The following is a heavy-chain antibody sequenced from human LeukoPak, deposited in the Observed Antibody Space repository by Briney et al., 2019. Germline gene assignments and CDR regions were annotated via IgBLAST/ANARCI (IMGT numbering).Heavy chain of an antibody. Sequence: GGSLRLSCAASGFTFSSYAMSWVRQAPGKGLEWVAVISYDGSNKYYADSVKGRFTISRDNSKNTLYLQMNSLRAEDTAVYYCAKDPALGYGDPAYYFDYWGQGTLVTVSS. CDR3: AKDPALGYGDPAYYFDY. D-gene: IGHD4-17*01. CDR2: ISYDGSNK. CDR1: GFTFSSYA. J-gene: IGHJ4*02. V-gene: IGHV3-30*18.